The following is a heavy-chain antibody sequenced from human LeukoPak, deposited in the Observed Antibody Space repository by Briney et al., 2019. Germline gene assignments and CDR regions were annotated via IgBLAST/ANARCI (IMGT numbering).Heavy chain of an antibody. CDR1: GFTFSDYY. CDR2: ISSSSYYI. CDR3: ARDGYSGYDFHY. D-gene: IGHD5-12*01. V-gene: IGHV3-21*01. J-gene: IGHJ4*02. Sequence: GGSLRLSCAASGFTFSDYYMNWVRQAPGKGLEWVSSISSSSYYIYYADSVKGRFTISRDNAKNSLYLQVNSLRAEDTAVYYCARDGYSGYDFHYWGQGTLVTVSS.